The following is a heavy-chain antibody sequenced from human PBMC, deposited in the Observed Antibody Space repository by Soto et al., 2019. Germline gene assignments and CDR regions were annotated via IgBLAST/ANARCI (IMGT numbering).Heavy chain of an antibody. CDR3: VKSRGSSGLYYFDD. Sequence: EVQLLNSGGGLVQPGGSLALSCTASGFTFNNYALSWVRQAPGKGLEWVSGISGSGLSTYYADLVKGRFSISRDSSMNTVHLQMNSLRAEDTALYYCVKSRGSSGLYYFDDWGQGTLVTVSS. CDR2: ISGSGLST. V-gene: IGHV3-23*01. D-gene: IGHD6-19*01. J-gene: IGHJ4*02. CDR1: GFTFNNYA.